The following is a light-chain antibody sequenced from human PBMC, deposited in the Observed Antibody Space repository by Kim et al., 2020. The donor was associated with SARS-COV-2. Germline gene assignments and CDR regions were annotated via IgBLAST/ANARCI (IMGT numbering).Light chain of an antibody. Sequence: PGARVTLSCRPSRSVGSYLAGYQQKSGYTPSHLIYGAFTTPIGIPARFSGSGSGTESTLTISSLQAEDFADYYCLHYSNWPRTFGQGTLV. V-gene: IGKV3-15*01. CDR2: GAF. J-gene: IGKJ1*01. CDR3: LHYSNWPRT. CDR1: RSVGSY.